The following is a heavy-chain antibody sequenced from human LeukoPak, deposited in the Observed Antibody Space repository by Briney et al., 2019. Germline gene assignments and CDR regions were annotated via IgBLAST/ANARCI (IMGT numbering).Heavy chain of an antibody. Sequence: SETLSLTCAVSGYSISSSNWWGWIRQPPGKGLEWIGYIYYSGSTNYNPSLKSRVTMSVDTSKNQFSLKLSSVTALDTAVYYCARTHYDFWSGYPNAFDIWGQGTMVTVSS. D-gene: IGHD3-3*01. CDR3: ARTHYDFWSGYPNAFDI. CDR2: IYYSGST. J-gene: IGHJ3*02. V-gene: IGHV4-28*06. CDR1: GYSISSSNW.